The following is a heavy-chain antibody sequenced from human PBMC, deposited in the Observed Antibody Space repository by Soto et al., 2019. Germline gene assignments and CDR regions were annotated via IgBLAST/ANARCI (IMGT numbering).Heavy chain of an antibody. CDR3: AQEGAGELLVTGMDV. D-gene: IGHD1-26*01. V-gene: IGHV3-30-3*01. Sequence: GGSLRLSCAASGFTFSSYAMHWVRQAPGKGLEWVAVISYDGSNKYYADSVKGRFTISRDNSKNTLYLQMNSLRAEDTAVYYCAQEGAGELLVTGMDVWRQGTTVTVSS. CDR2: ISYDGSNK. J-gene: IGHJ6*02. CDR1: GFTFSSYA.